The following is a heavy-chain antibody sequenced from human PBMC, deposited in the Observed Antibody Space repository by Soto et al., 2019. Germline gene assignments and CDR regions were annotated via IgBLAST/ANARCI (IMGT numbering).Heavy chain of an antibody. CDR3: VSWFSAHFDY. D-gene: IGHD3-10*01. Sequence: LRLSCTASGFTSVHLGMSWVRQCPGRGLEWVSTISRDGANRHYADSVNGRFTISRDNSRNTVDLHMARLRAEDTARYYCVSWFSAHFDYWGQGIVVTVSS. J-gene: IGHJ4*02. V-gene: IGHV3-23*01. CDR1: GFTSVHLG. CDR2: ISRDGANR.